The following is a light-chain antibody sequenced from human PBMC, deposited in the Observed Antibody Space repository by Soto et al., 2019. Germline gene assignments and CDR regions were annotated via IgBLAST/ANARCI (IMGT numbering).Light chain of an antibody. CDR2: EVS. CDR1: SSDVGGYNY. Sequence: QSALTQPASVSGSPGQAITISCTGTSSDVGGYNYVSWYQQHQGKAPKLMIYEVSNRPSGVSNRFSGSKSGNTASLTISGLQAEDEADYYCSSYTSSSPVVFGGGTTLTVL. V-gene: IGLV2-14*01. CDR3: SSYTSSSPVV. J-gene: IGLJ2*01.